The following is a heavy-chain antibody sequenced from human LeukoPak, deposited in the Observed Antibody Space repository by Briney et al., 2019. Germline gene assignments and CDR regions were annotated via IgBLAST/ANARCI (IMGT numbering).Heavy chain of an antibody. CDR2: IKQDGGEK. CDR1: GFTFSESW. J-gene: IGHJ4*02. V-gene: IGHV3-7*03. CDR3: ARDGRPLDY. Sequence: PGGSLRLSCVVSGFTFSESWMSWVRQAPGKGLEWVANIKQDGGEKYYVDSVKGRFTISRDNAKNSLYLQMNSLRVEDTAVYYCARDGRPLDYWGQGTLVTVSS.